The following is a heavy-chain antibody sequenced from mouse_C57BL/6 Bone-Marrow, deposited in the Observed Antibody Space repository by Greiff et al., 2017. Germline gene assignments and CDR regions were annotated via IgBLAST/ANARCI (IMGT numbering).Heavy chain of an antibody. D-gene: IGHD2-1*01. J-gene: IGHJ2*01. CDR2: ISNLAYSI. CDR3: ARYGNYYFDY. V-gene: IGHV5-15*01. Sequence: EVKVVESGGGLVQPGGSLKLSCAASGFTFSDYGMAWVRQAPRKGPEWVAFISNLAYSIYYADTVTGRFTISRENAKHTLYLEMSSLRSEDTAMYYCARYGNYYFDYWGQGTTLTVSS. CDR1: GFTFSDYG.